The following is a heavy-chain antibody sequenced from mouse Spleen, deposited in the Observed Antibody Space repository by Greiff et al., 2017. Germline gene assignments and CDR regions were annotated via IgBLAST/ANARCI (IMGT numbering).Heavy chain of an antibody. Sequence: EVMLVESGGGLVKPGGSLKLSCAASGFTFSSYTMSWVRQTPAKRLEWVATISSGGGNTYYPDSVKGRFTISRDNARNTLYLQMSSLRSEDTAMYYCARQDYDGSYVGWYFDVWGAGTTVTVSS. CDR2: ISSGGGNT. CDR3: ARQDYDGSYVGWYFDV. J-gene: IGHJ1*01. CDR1: GFTFSSYT. V-gene: IGHV5-9*01. D-gene: IGHD1-1*01.